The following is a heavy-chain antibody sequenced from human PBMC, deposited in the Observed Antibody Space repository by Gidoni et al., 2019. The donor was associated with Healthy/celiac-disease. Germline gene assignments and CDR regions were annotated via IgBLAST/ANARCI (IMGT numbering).Heavy chain of an antibody. CDR1: GCSISSGGYY. CDR3: ARDATMGGMDV. CDR2: IYYSGST. Sequence: QVQLQESRPGLVKPSQTLSLTCTFSGCSISSGGYYWSWIRQHPGKGLEWIGYIYYSGSTYYNPSLKSRVTISVDTSKNQFSLKLSSVTAADTAVYYCARDATMGGMDVWGQGTTVTVS. J-gene: IGHJ6*02. V-gene: IGHV4-31*03. D-gene: IGHD3-10*01.